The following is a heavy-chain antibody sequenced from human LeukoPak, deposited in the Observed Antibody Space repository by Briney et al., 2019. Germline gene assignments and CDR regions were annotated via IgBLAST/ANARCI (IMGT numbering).Heavy chain of an antibody. V-gene: IGHV3-66*01. J-gene: IGHJ6*03. CDR3: ARSVPAAMVPNYYYYYMDV. CDR2: IYSGGST. CDR1: GFTVSSNY. D-gene: IGHD2-2*01. Sequence: PGGSLRLSCAASGFTVSSNYMSWVRQAPGKGLEWVSVIYSGGSTYYADSVKGRFTISRDNSKNTLYLQMNSLRAEDTAVYYCARSVPAAMVPNYYYYYMDVWGKGTTVTISS.